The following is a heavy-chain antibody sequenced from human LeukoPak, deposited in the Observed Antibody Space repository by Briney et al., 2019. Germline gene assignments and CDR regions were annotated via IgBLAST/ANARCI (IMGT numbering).Heavy chain of an antibody. CDR2: ISYDGSNK. V-gene: IGHV3-30-3*01. D-gene: IGHD1-1*01. Sequence: GGSLRLSCAASGFTFSSYAMHWVRQAPGKGLEWVAVISYDGSNKYYADSVKGRFTISRDNSKNTLYLQMNSLRAEDTAVYYCARYDARYGMGVWGQGTTVTVSS. J-gene: IGHJ6*02. CDR3: ARYDARYGMGV. CDR1: GFTFSSYA.